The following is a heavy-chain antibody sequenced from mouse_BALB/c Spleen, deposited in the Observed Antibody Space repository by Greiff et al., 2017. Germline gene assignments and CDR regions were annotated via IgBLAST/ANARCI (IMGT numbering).Heavy chain of an antibody. CDR1: GYSITSDYA. CDR2: ISYSGST. CDR3: ARFLRGWFAY. V-gene: IGHV3-2*02. J-gene: IGHJ3*01. Sequence: EVQGVESGPGLVKPSQSLSLTCTVTGYSITSDYAWNWIRQFPGNKLEWMGYISYSGSTSYNPSLKSRISITRDTSKNQFFLQLNSVTTEDTATYYCARFLRGWFAYWGQGTLVTVSA.